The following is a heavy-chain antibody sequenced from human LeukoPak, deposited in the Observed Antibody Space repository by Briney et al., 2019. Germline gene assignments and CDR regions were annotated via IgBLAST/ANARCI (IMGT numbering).Heavy chain of an antibody. V-gene: IGHV5-51*01. CDR2: IYPGDSDT. CDR1: GYSFTSYW. J-gene: IGHJ3*02. D-gene: IGHD6-13*01. CDR3: ARPGSSSWYSSLVAFDI. Sequence: GESLKISCKGSGYSFTSYWIGWVRQMPGKGLGWMGIIYPGDSDTRYSPSFQGQVTTSADKSISTAYLQWSSLKASDTTMYYCARPGSSSWYSSLVAFDIWGQGTMVTVSS.